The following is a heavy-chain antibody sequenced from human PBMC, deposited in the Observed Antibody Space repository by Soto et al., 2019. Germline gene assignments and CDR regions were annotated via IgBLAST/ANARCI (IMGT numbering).Heavy chain of an antibody. CDR2: IPHDGSYK. D-gene: IGHD3-10*01. J-gene: IGHJ4*01. CDR3: GTLNYDGDDC. Sequence: QVQLVESGGGVVQPGGSLRLSCAASGLTFSNYGMHWVRQAPGKGLESVAIIPHDGSYKYYVDSVKGRFTISRDNSRNTLYLQMDSLRHEDTAVYYCGTLNYDGDDCWGQGTLVTVSS. CDR1: GLTFSNYG. V-gene: IGHV3-30*03.